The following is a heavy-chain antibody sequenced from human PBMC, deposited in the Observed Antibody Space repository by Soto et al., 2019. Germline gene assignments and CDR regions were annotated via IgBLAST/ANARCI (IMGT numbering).Heavy chain of an antibody. J-gene: IGHJ4*02. CDR1: GFTFSSYG. CDR3: AREGVIVVEGGYYFDY. V-gene: IGHV3-33*01. D-gene: IGHD3-22*01. CDR2: IWYDGSNK. Sequence: QVQLVESGGGVVQPGRSLRLSCAASGFTFSSYGMHWVRQAPGKGLEWVAVIWYDGSNKYYADSVKGRFTISRDNSKNTLYLQMNSLRAEDTDVYYCAREGVIVVEGGYYFDYWGQGTLVTVSS.